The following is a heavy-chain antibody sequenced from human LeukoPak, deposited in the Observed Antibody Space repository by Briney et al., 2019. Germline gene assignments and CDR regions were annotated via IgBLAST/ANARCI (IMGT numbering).Heavy chain of an antibody. CDR1: GFTFSSYA. Sequence: GGSLRLSCAASGFTFSSYAMHWVRQAPGKGLEWVAVISYDGSNKYYADSVKGRFTISRDNSKNTLYLQMNSLRAEDTAVYYCARWGTGTNAFDIWGQGTMVTVSS. CDR2: ISYDGSNK. V-gene: IGHV3-30-3*01. CDR3: ARWGTGTNAFDI. D-gene: IGHD1-1*01. J-gene: IGHJ3*02.